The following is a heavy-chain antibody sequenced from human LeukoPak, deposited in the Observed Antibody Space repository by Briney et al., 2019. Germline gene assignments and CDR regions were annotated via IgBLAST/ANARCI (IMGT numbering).Heavy chain of an antibody. CDR1: GFTFSSYS. D-gene: IGHD2-15*01. CDR2: ISSSSSYI. J-gene: IGHJ4*02. V-gene: IGHV3-21*01. CDR3: ARGRGVVVAATDY. Sequence: GGSLRLSCAASGFTFSSYSMNWVRQAPGKGLEWVSSISSSSSYIYYADSVKGRFTISRDNAKNSLYLQMNSLRAEDTAVYYCARGRGVVVAATDYWGQGTLVTVSS.